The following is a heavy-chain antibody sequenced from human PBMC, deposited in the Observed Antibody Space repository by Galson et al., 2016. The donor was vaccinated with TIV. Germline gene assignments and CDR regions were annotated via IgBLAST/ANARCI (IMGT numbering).Heavy chain of an antibody. CDR2: IYYSGST. J-gene: IGHJ6*02. D-gene: IGHD6-6*01. CDR1: GGSISSYY. Sequence: SETLSLTCTVSGGSISSYYWSWIRQPPGKGLEWIAYIYYSGSTNYNPSLKSRVTISVDTSKNQFSLKVTSVTAADTAVYYCATSVIASRPHYYGMDVWGHGTTVAVSS. V-gene: IGHV4-59*12. CDR3: ATSVIASRPHYYGMDV.